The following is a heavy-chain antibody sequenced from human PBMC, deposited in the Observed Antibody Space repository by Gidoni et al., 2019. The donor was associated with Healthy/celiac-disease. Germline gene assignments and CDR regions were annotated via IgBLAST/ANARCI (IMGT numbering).Heavy chain of an antibody. CDR2: IYYSGST. Sequence: QLKLQESGPGLVKPSETLSLTCTVSGGSISSSSDYWGWIRQPPGKGLEWIGSIYYSGSTYYNPSLKSRVTISVDTSKNQFSLKLSSVTAADTAVYYCARLLYYYDSSGYPLWGYYYGMDVWGQGTTVTVSS. V-gene: IGHV4-39*01. D-gene: IGHD3-22*01. CDR1: GGSISSSSDY. CDR3: ARLLYYYDSSGYPLWGYYYGMDV. J-gene: IGHJ6*02.